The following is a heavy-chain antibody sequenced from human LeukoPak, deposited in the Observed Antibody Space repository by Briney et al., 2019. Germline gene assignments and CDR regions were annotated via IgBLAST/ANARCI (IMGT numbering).Heavy chain of an antibody. V-gene: IGHV1-46*01. J-gene: IGHJ4*02. CDR3: ARDSGYSYGYLGEIDY. CDR1: GYTFTSYY. D-gene: IGHD5-18*01. CDR2: INPSGGST. Sequence: ASVQVSCKASGYTFTSYYMHWVRQAPGQGLEWMGIINPSGGSTSYAQKFQGRVTMTRDMSTSTVYMELSSLRSEDTAVYYCARDSGYSYGYLGEIDYWGQGTLVTVSS.